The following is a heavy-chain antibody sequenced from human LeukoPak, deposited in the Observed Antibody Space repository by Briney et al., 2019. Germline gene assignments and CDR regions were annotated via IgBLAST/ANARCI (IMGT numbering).Heavy chain of an antibody. CDR2: IIWNGGST. V-gene: IGHV3-20*04. D-gene: IGHD2-15*01. CDR3: ASLGYCSGGSCYARRDY. CDR1: GFPLVDYG. J-gene: IGHJ4*02. Sequence: PGGSRRLSWAASGFPLVDYGMSWVRKAPGKGLEWVSGIIWNGGSTGYADSVKGRFTISRDNAKNSLYLQMNSLRAEDTALYYCASLGYCSGGSCYARRDYWGQGTLVTVSS.